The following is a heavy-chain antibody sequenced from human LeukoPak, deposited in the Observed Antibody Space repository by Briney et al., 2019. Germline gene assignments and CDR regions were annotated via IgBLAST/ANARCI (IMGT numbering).Heavy chain of an antibody. Sequence: GGSLRLSSAASGFTSCSYAMNCVRQAPGEGREWVAVISYDGSNKYYADSVKGRFTLSRDNSKNTLYLQMNSLRAEDTAVYYCARDWALWGELPPPTWFDPWGQGTLVTVSS. CDR1: GFTSCSYA. CDR3: ARDWALWGELPPPTWFDP. D-gene: IGHD3-16*01. CDR2: ISYDGSNK. J-gene: IGHJ5*02. V-gene: IGHV3-30-3*01.